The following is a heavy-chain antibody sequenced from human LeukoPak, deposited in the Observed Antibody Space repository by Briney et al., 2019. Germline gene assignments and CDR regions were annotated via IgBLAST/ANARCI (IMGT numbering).Heavy chain of an antibody. J-gene: IGHJ5*02. V-gene: IGHV1-46*01. Sequence: ASVKVSCKASGCTFTSYYMHWVRQAPGQGLEWMGIINPSGGSTSYAQKFQGRVTMTRDTSTSTVYMELSSLRSEDTAVYYCARTGDSSGWYAWFDPWGQGTLVTVSS. CDR3: ARTGDSSGWYAWFDP. D-gene: IGHD6-19*01. CDR2: INPSGGST. CDR1: GCTFTSYY.